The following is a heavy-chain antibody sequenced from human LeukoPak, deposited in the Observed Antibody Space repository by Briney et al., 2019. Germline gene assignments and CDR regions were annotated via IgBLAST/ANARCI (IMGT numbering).Heavy chain of an antibody. CDR1: GYTFTGYY. D-gene: IGHD3-10*01. Sequence: GASVKVTCKASGYTFTGYYMDWVRQAPGQGLEWMGWINPNSGGTNYAQKFQGRVTMTRDTSISTAYMELSRLRSDDTAVYYCARYSSWFPNDYWGQGTLVTVSS. CDR3: ARYSSWFPNDY. J-gene: IGHJ4*02. V-gene: IGHV1-2*02. CDR2: INPNSGGT.